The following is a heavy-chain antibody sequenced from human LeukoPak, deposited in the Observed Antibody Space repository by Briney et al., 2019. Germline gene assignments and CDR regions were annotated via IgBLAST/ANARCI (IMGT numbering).Heavy chain of an antibody. CDR1: GFTFSSYG. CDR3: AKDSYNDSSGYPNDY. CDR2: ISYDGSNK. J-gene: IGHJ4*02. V-gene: IGHV3-30*18. Sequence: GGSLRLSCAASGFTFSSYGMHWVRQAPGKGLEWVAVISYDGSNKYYADSVKGRFTISRDNSKNTLYLQMNSLRAEDTAVYYCAKDSYNDSSGYPNDYWGQGTLVTVSS. D-gene: IGHD3-22*01.